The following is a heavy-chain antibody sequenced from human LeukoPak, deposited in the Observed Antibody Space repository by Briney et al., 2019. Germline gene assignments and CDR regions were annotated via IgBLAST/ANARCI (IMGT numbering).Heavy chain of an antibody. J-gene: IGHJ4*02. CDR3: ATTSRIQLRGGYFDY. V-gene: IGHV3-30*17. Sequence: GGSLRLSCAASGFTFSSYAMHWVRLAPGKGLEWVAVISYDGSNKYYADSVKGRFTISRDNSKNTLYLQMNSLRAEDTAVYYCATTSRIQLRGGYFDYWGQGTLVTVSS. CDR1: GFTFSSYA. CDR2: ISYDGSNK. D-gene: IGHD5-18*01.